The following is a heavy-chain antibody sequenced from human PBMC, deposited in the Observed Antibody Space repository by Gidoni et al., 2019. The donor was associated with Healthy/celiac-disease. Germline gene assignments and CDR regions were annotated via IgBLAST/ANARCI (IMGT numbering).Heavy chain of an antibody. CDR3: AKATYYDFWSGYADY. CDR1: GFTFSSYA. J-gene: IGHJ4*02. Sequence: EVPLFESGGGLVPPGGSLRLSCAAFGFTFSSYAMSWVRQAPGKGLEWVSCISGSGCSTYYADSVKGRFTISRDNSKNTLYLQMNSLRAEDTAVYYCAKATYYDFWSGYADYCGQETLVTVSS. D-gene: IGHD3-3*01. CDR2: ISGSGCST. V-gene: IGHV3-23*01.